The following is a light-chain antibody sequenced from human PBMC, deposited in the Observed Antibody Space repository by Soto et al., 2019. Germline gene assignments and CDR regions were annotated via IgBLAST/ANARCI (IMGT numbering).Light chain of an antibody. CDR2: DAS. Sequence: DIQMTQSPSTLAASVGDRVTITCRASQNINRWLAWYQQKPGKAPKVLIYDASSLESGVPSRFSGSGSGTEFTLTNTSLQPDDFATYYCQQYDGYFGPGTKVDFK. CDR1: QNINRW. CDR3: QQYDGY. J-gene: IGKJ3*01. V-gene: IGKV1-5*01.